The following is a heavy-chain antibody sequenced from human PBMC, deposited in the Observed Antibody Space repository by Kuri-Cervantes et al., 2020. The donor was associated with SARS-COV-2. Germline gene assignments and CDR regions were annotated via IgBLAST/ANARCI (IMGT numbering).Heavy chain of an antibody. D-gene: IGHD6-13*01. CDR3: ATDHIAAAGLFDY. Sequence: ASVKVSCKVSGYTLTELSMHWVRQAPGKGLEWMGGFDPEDGETIYAQKFQGRVTMTEDTSTDTSYMELSSLRSEDTAVYYCATDHIAAAGLFDYWGQGTLVTVSS. CDR2: FDPEDGET. V-gene: IGHV1-24*01. J-gene: IGHJ4*02. CDR1: GYTLTELS.